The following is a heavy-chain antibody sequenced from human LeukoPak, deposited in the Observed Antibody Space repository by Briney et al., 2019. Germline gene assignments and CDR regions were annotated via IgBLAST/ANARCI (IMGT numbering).Heavy chain of an antibody. CDR3: TRGGTGSCTSSNCYFDY. V-gene: IGHV6-1*01. J-gene: IGHJ4*02. D-gene: IGHD2-2*01. CDR2: TYYRSKWYN. CDR1: GDSVSRNGAA. Sequence: SQTLSLTCAISGDSVSRNGAAWNWIRQSPSGGLEWQGRTYYRSKWYNDYAVSVRGRININPDTSKNQFSLHLNSVTPDDTAVYYCTRGGTGSCTSSNCYFDYWGQGTLVTVSS.